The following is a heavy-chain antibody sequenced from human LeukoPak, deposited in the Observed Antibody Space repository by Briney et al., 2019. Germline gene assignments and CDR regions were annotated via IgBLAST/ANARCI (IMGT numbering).Heavy chain of an antibody. V-gene: IGHV1-69*13. J-gene: IGHJ3*02. CDR1: GGTFSSYA. CDR3: AREDDSSGYYYRPHAFDI. Sequence: ASVKVSCKASGGTFSSYAISWVRQAPGQGLEWMGGIIPIFGTANYAQKFQGRVTITADESTSTAYMELSSLRSEDTAVYYCAREDDSSGYYYRPHAFDIWGQGTMVTVSS. D-gene: IGHD3-22*01. CDR2: IIPIFGTA.